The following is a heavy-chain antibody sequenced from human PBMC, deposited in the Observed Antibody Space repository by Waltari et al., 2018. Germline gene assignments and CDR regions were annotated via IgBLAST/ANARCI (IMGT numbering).Heavy chain of an antibody. D-gene: IGHD2-15*01. V-gene: IGHV1-8*01. CDR1: GYTVTSYD. CDR2: MNPNSGNT. Sequence: QVQLVQSGAEVKKPGASVKVSCKASGYTVTSYDINWVRQATGQGLEWMGWMNPNSGNTGYAQKFQGRVTMTRNTSISTAYMELSSLRSEDTAVYYCARGAYCSGGSCNPMEDYWGQGTLVTVSS. CDR3: ARGAYCSGGSCNPMEDY. J-gene: IGHJ4*02.